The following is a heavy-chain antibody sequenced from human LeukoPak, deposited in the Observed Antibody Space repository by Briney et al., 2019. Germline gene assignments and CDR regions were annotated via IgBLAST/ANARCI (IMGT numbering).Heavy chain of an antibody. CDR3: ARGPKYYDFWSGYYTGAFDI. CDR1: GYTFTSYD. Sequence: GASVKVSCKASGYTFTSYDINWVRQATGQGLEWMGWMNPNSGNTGYAQKFQGRVTMTRNTSISTAYMELRSQRSEDTAVYYCARGPKYYDFWSGYYTGAFDIWGQGTMVTVSS. J-gene: IGHJ3*02. V-gene: IGHV1-8*01. D-gene: IGHD3-3*01. CDR2: MNPNSGNT.